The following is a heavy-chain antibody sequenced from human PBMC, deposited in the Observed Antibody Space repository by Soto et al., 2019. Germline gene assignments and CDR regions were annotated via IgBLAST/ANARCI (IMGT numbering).Heavy chain of an antibody. D-gene: IGHD3-22*01. CDR2: IYWDDDK. Sequence: SGPTLVNPTQTLTLTCTFSGFSLSTSGVGVGWIRQPPGKALEWLALIYWDDDKLYSPSLKSRLTITKDTSKNQVVLTITNKDPVDTSTFYCALTYYYDSSDAFDIWGQGTMVTVSS. CDR3: ALTYYYDSSDAFDI. J-gene: IGHJ3*02. CDR1: GFSLSTSGVG. V-gene: IGHV2-5*02.